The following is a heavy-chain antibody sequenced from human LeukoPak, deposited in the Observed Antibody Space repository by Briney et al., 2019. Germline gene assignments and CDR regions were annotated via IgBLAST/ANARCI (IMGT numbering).Heavy chain of an antibody. CDR3: ARGLARYYDFWSGYYTSPYYYYMDV. J-gene: IGHJ6*03. CDR2: ISSSSSTI. V-gene: IGHV3-48*04. Sequence: GGSLRLSCAASGFTFSSYSMNWVRQAPGKGLEWVSYISSSSSTIYYADSVKGRFTISRDNAKNSLYLQMNSLRAEDTAVYYCARGLARYYDFWSGYYTSPYYYYMDVWGKGTTVTVSS. CDR1: GFTFSSYS. D-gene: IGHD3-3*01.